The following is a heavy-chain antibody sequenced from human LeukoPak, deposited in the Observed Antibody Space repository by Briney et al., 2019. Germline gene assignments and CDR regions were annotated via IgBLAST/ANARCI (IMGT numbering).Heavy chain of an antibody. J-gene: IGHJ3*02. CDR2: ISGSGGST. D-gene: IGHD3-3*01. Sequence: GGSLRLSCAASGFTFSSYAMSWVRQAPGKGLEWVSAISGSGGSTYYADSVKGRFTISRDNSKNALYLQMNSLRAEDTAVYYCAKDRVSRFLEWFNDAFDIWGQGTMVTVSS. CDR1: GFTFSSYA. V-gene: IGHV3-23*01. CDR3: AKDRVSRFLEWFNDAFDI.